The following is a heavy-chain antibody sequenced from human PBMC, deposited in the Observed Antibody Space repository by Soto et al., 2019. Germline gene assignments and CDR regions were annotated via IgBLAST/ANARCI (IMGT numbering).Heavy chain of an antibody. Sequence: GGSLRLSCAASGFTFSSYAMSWVRQAPGKGLEWVSAISGSGGSTYYADSVKGRFTISRDNSKNTLYLQMNSLRAEDTAVYYRAKYSTMIVTIDWFDPWGQGTLVTVSS. V-gene: IGHV3-23*01. D-gene: IGHD3-22*01. CDR2: ISGSGGST. J-gene: IGHJ5*02. CDR3: AKYSTMIVTIDWFDP. CDR1: GFTFSSYA.